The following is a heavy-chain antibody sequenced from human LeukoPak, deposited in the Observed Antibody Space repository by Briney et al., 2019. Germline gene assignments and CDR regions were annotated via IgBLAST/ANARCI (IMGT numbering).Heavy chain of an antibody. V-gene: IGHV3-48*03. D-gene: IGHD5-18*01. CDR2: ISTSGSTV. Sequence: GGSLRLSCAAPRVSFSGYEMNWGRQAPGKGLEWVSCISTSGSTVYYADSVKGRFTVSRDNARNSLYLQMNSLRAEDTALYYCARDGPAYSFDYWGQGTLVTVSS. CDR3: ARDGPAYSFDY. CDR1: RVSFSGYE. J-gene: IGHJ4*02.